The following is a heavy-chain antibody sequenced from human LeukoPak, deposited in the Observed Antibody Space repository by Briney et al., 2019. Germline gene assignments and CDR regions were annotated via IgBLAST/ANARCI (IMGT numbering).Heavy chain of an antibody. CDR1: GFTFSSYW. CDR3: TRSVDY. J-gene: IGHJ4*02. V-gene: IGHV3-74*01. CDR2: IKTDGSTI. Sequence: GGSLRLSCAAPGFTFSSYWMHWVRQVPGKGLVWVSRIKTDGSTIDYADSVKGRFTISRDNAKNTLYLQMNSLRAEDTAVYYCTRSVDYWGQGTLVTVSS.